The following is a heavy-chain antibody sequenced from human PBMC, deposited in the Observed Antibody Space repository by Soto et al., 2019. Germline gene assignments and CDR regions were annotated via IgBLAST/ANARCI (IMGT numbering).Heavy chain of an antibody. V-gene: IGHV1-8*01. J-gene: IGHJ3*02. CDR2: MNPNSGNT. CDR3: ARVPYCSGGSCYPKPTDAFDI. Sequence: GASVKVSCKASGYTFTSYDINWVRQATGQGLEWMGWMNPNSGNTGYAQKFQGRVTMTRNTSISTAYMELSSLRSEDTAVYYCARVPYCSGGSCYPKPTDAFDIWGQGTMVTVSS. D-gene: IGHD2-15*01. CDR1: GYTFTSYD.